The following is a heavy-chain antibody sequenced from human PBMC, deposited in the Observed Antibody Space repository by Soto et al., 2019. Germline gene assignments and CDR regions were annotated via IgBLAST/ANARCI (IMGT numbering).Heavy chain of an antibody. CDR1: GFTFSTYP. J-gene: IGHJ6*02. Sequence: QSGGSLRLSCAASGFTFSTYPMSWVRQAPGKGLEWDSGISGSGISTYYTDSVKGRFTITRDNSKNTVFLQMNSLRDEDTDVYYCVKPPGITASYYSYDMDLWGQGTTVTDSS. V-gene: IGHV3-23*01. CDR3: VKPPGITASYYSYDMDL. CDR2: ISGSGIST.